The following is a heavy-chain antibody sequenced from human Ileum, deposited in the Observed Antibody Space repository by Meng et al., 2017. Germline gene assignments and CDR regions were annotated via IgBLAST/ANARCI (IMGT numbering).Heavy chain of an antibody. CDR2: IYHSGSA. J-gene: IGHJ5*02. CDR3: ARTARVFDP. V-gene: IGHV4-31*03. CDR1: GVSIRSDGYY. Sequence: QVQPQELGPGLVKPSQTPSLTCTVTGVSIRSDGYYWIWIRQHPGRGLEFIGYIYHSGSAYYDPSLKSRVNISADTSKNKFSLKLSYVNAADTAVYYCARTARVFDPWGQGTLVTVSS.